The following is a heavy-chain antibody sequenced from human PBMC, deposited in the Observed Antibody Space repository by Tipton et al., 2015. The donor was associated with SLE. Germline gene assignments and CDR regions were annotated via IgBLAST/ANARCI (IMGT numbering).Heavy chain of an antibody. D-gene: IGHD3/OR15-3a*01. Sequence: LRLSCAVYGGSFSGYYWSWIRQPPGKGLEWIGYIYYSGSTNYNPSLKSRVTISVDTSKNQFSLKLSSVTAADTAVYYCARGTGANFGYFDLWGRGSLFTVSS. J-gene: IGHJ2*01. CDR2: IYYSGST. CDR3: ARGTGANFGYFDL. CDR1: GGSFSGYY. V-gene: IGHV4-59*01.